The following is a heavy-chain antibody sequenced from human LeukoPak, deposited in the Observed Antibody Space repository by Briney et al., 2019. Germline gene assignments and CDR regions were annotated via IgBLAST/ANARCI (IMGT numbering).Heavy chain of an antibody. V-gene: IGHV3-23*01. D-gene: IGHD6-13*01. J-gene: IGHJ4*02. CDR3: AKSVVYSSSWYGDY. CDR2: ISGSGGST. Sequence: GGSLRLSCAASGFTFSSYAMSWLRQAPGKGLEWVSAISGSGGSTYYADSVKGRFTIPRDNSKNTLYLQMNSLRAEDTAVYYCAKSVVYSSSWYGDYWGQGTLVTVSS. CDR1: GFTFSSYA.